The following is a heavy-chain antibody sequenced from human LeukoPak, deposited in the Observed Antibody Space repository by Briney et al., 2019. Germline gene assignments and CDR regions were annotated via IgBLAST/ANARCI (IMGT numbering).Heavy chain of an antibody. J-gene: IGHJ3*02. CDR3: AREWASRRGAFDI. CDR2: ISHKGGT. D-gene: IGHD3-10*01. V-gene: IGHV4-34*01. CDR1: GGSFSGFY. Sequence: SETLSLTCAVYGGSFSGFYWSWIRQSPGKGLEWIAEISHKGGTNYNPSLKSRVTISIDTSRNQFYLRQSSVTAADTAVYYCAREWASRRGAFDIWSQGTMVTVSS.